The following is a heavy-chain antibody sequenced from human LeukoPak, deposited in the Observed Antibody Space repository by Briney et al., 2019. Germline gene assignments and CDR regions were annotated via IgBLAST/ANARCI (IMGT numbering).Heavy chain of an antibody. Sequence: GGSLRLSCAASGFTFSSYNMNWVRQAPGKGLEWISYISLSTTSIYYADSVKGRFTISRDNAKNSLYLQMNSLRAEDTAVYYCAREPTYSSSWYTTCDYWGQGTLVTVSS. V-gene: IGHV3-48*01. D-gene: IGHD6-13*01. J-gene: IGHJ4*02. CDR2: ISLSTTSI. CDR3: AREPTYSSSWYTTCDY. CDR1: GFTFSSYN.